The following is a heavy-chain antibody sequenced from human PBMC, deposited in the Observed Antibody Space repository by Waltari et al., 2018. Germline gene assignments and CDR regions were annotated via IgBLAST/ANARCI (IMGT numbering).Heavy chain of an antibody. J-gene: IGHJ6*02. CDR2: IIHIFGTA. Sequence: QVQLVQSGAEVKKPGSSVKVSCKASGGTFSSSAISWVRQAPGQGLEWMGGIIHIFGTANYAQKFQGRVTITADESTSTAYMELSSLRSEDTAVYYCARPMVQGVISSYGMDVWGQGTTVTVSS. D-gene: IGHD3-10*01. CDR1: GGTFSSSA. V-gene: IGHV1-69*13. CDR3: ARPMVQGVISSYGMDV.